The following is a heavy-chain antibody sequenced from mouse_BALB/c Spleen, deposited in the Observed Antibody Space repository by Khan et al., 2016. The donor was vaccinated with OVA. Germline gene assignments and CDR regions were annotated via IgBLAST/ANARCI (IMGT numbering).Heavy chain of an antibody. CDR2: ISSDSNTI. Sequence: EVQGVESGGGLVQSGGSRKLSCAASGFTFTSYGMHWIRQAPEKGLEWVAYISSDSNTIYYADTVKGRFTISRDNPKNTLFLQMTSLRSGDTAMYFCATSYFYGYYFDYWGQGTTHTVSS. D-gene: IGHD1-1*01. CDR3: ATSYFYGYYFDY. J-gene: IGHJ2*01. V-gene: IGHV5-17*02. CDR1: GFTFTSYG.